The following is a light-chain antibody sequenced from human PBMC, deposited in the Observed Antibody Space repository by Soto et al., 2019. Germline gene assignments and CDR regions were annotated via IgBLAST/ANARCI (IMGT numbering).Light chain of an antibody. J-gene: IGLJ1*01. V-gene: IGLV2-14*01. CDR1: SSDIGAYAY. Sequence: QSALTQPDSLSGSTGQSITISCTGTSSDIGAYAYGSWVQQHPGNAPKLMISEVNNRPSGVSNRFSGSKSGNTAYLTISGLQVEDEAEYFCLSFTTTSTHVFGTGTKLTVL. CDR2: EVN. CDR3: LSFTTTSTHV.